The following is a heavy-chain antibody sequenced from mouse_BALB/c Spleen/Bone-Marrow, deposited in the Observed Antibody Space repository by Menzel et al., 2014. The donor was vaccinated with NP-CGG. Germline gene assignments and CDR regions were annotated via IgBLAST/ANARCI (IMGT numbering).Heavy chain of an antibody. CDR1: GYTFTSYW. CDR3: ARYGNYGDYFDY. Sequence: VHLVESGAELAKPGASVKMSCKAPGYTFTSYWMHWVKQRPGQGLEWIGYINPSTGYTEYNQKFKDKATLTADKSSSTAYMQLSSLTSEDSAVYYCARYGNYGDYFDYWGQGTTLTVSS. J-gene: IGHJ2*01. V-gene: IGHV1-7*01. CDR2: INPSTGYT. D-gene: IGHD2-1*01.